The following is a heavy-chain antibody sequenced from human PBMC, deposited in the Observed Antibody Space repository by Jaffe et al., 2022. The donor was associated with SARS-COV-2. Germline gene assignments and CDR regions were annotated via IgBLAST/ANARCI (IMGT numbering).Heavy chain of an antibody. CDR3: ARRRTGLNWFDP. Sequence: QLQLQESGPGLVKPSETLSLTCTVSGGSISSSSYYWGWIRQPPGEGLEWIGSINYSGSTYYNPSLKSRVTISVDTSNNQFSLKLSSVTAADTAVYYCARRRTGLNWFDPWGQGTLVTVSS. CDR2: INYSGST. V-gene: IGHV4-39*01. D-gene: IGHD3-16*01. J-gene: IGHJ5*02. CDR1: GGSISSSSYY.